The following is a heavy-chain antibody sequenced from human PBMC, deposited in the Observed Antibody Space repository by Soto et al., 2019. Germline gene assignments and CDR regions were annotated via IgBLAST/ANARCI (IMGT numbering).Heavy chain of an antibody. V-gene: IGHV3-7*01. CDR2: IKEDGSET. CDR3: ARDSRRVGATSDLDY. Sequence: EVQLVESGGGLVQPGGSLRLSCITSGMTFRYYWVSWVRQAPGKGLEWVANIKEDGSETHYVDSVKGRFTISRDNAKNSLYLQMNSLRAEDTALYYCARDSRRVGATSDLDYWGLGTLVTVSS. J-gene: IGHJ4*02. D-gene: IGHD1-26*01. CDR1: GMTFRYYW.